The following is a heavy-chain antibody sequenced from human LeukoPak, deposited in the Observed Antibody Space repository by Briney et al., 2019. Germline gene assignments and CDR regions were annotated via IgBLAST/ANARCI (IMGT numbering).Heavy chain of an antibody. CDR1: EFSVGSNY. V-gene: IGHV3-66*01. D-gene: IGHD3-22*01. Sequence: GGSLRLSCAASEFSVGSNYMTWVRQAPGKGLEWVSLIYSGGSTYYADSVKGRFTISRDNSKNTLYLQMNSLRAEDTAVYYCARVGGAYYYDGSGYKSYYYYYMDVWGKGTTVTVSS. CDR2: IYSGGST. J-gene: IGHJ6*03. CDR3: ARVGGAYYYDGSGYKSYYYYYMDV.